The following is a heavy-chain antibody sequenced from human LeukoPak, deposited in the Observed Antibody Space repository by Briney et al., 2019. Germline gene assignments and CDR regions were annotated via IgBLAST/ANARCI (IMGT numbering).Heavy chain of an antibody. CDR1: GGSISNYF. Sequence: SETLSLTCTVSGGSISNYFWSWIRQPAGKGLEWIGRIYTSGSTNYNPSLKSQVTMSVDTSKNQFSLKLSSVTAADTAVYYCAREVGTYYDSSGPYYLYLDYWGQGTLVTVSS. D-gene: IGHD3-22*01. V-gene: IGHV4-4*07. CDR3: AREVGTYYDSSGPYYLYLDY. J-gene: IGHJ4*02. CDR2: IYTSGST.